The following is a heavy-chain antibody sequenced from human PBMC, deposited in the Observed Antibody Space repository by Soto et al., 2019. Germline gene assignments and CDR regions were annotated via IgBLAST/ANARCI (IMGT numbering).Heavy chain of an antibody. CDR1: GFTFSSYG. V-gene: IGHV3-30*18. CDR2: IYDGSNK. CDR3: AKEVWSGPMDV. Sequence: QVQLVESGGGVVQPGRSLRLSCAASGFTFSSYGMHWVRQAPGKGLEWVAVIYDGSNKYYADSVKGRFTISRDNSKNTVYLQMNSRRAEDTAVYYCAKEVWSGPMDVWGQGTTVTVSS. J-gene: IGHJ6*02. D-gene: IGHD3-3*01.